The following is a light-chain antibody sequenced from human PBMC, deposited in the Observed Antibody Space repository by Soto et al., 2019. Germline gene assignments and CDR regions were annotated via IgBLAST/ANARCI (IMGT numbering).Light chain of an antibody. J-gene: IGKJ1*01. CDR1: QSVSSNY. CDR3: QQHGSSPRT. V-gene: IGKV3-20*01. CDR2: GAS. Sequence: EILLTHSPGTLSLSPGERATLSCRASQSVSSNYLAWYQQRPGQAPRLLIYGASTRATGIPDRFSGSGSGTDFTLTISRMQPEDFAVYYCQQHGSSPRTFGQGTKVDIK.